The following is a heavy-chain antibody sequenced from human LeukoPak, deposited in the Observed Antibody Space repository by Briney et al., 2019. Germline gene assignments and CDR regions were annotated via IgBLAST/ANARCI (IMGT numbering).Heavy chain of an antibody. J-gene: IGHJ4*02. Sequence: SETLSLTCTVSGGSISNYYWSWIRQPPGKGLEWIGYIYNSGSTNYNPSLKSRVTISVDTSKNQFSLKLSSVTAADTALYYCARGQQVVKYWGQGTLVTVSS. CDR1: GGSISNYY. CDR3: ARGQQVVKY. CDR2: IYNSGST. D-gene: IGHD6-13*01. V-gene: IGHV4-59*01.